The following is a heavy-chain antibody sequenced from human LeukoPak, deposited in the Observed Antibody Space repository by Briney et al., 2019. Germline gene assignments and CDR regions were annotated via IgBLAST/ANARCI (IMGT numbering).Heavy chain of an antibody. Sequence: GGSLRLSCTVSGFTFSDYAMSWVRQAPGKGLEWVSAITGSGGNTYYADSVKGRFTISRDNAKNSLYLQMNSLRAEDTAVYYCARNPNTMVRGVAEAYYYYYGMDVWGQGTTVTVSS. J-gene: IGHJ6*02. D-gene: IGHD3-10*01. V-gene: IGHV3-23*01. CDR3: ARNPNTMVRGVAEAYYYYYGMDV. CDR2: ITGSGGNT. CDR1: GFTFSDYA.